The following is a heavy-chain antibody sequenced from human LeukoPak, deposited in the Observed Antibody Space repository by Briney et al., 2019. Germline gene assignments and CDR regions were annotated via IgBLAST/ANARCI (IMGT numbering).Heavy chain of an antibody. D-gene: IGHD3-16*01. CDR1: GYTFTGYY. J-gene: IGHJ3*02. CDR2: INPNSGGT. CDR3: ARDLIGTDAFDI. V-gene: IGHV1-2*02. Sequence: GASVEVSCKASGYTFTGYYMHWVRQAPGQGLEWMGWINPNSGGTNYAQKFQGRVTMTRDTSISTAYMELSRLRSDGTAVYYCARDLIGTDAFDIWGQGTMVTVSS.